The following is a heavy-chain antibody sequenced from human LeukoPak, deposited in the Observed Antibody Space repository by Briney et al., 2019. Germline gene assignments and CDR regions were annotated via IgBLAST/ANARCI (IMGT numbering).Heavy chain of an antibody. CDR2: ISSSSSHI. V-gene: IGHV3-21*04. CDR1: GFTFSYYN. CDR3: AVGALWFGELDYFDH. D-gene: IGHD3-10*01. J-gene: IGHJ4*02. Sequence: PGGSLRLSCAASGFTFSYYNMNWVRQAPGKGLEWVSSISSSSSHIYYADSVKGRFTISRDNAKNSLYLQMNSLRAEDTAVYYCAVGALWFGELDYFDHWGQGTLVTVSS.